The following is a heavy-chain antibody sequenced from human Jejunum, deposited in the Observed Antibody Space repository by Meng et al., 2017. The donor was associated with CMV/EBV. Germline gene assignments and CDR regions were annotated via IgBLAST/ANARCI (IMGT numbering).Heavy chain of an antibody. Sequence: QVQLVQSGAEVKKPGSSVKVSCKASGGTFSSYAISWVRQAPGQGLEWMERIIRILGIANYAQKSQGRVMITADKSTSAAYMELSSLRSEDTAVYYCARVEVGITSGDYWGQGTLVTVSS. CDR3: ARVEVGITSGDY. CDR2: IIRILGIA. D-gene: IGHD1-26*01. CDR1: GGTFSSYA. V-gene: IGHV1-69*04. J-gene: IGHJ4*02.